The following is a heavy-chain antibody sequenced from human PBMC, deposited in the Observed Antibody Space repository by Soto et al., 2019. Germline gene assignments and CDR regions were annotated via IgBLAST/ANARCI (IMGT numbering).Heavy chain of an antibody. CDR3: ARDDIAAAGTWFDY. Sequence: GGSLRLSCAASGFTFSSYSMNWVRQAPGKGLEWVSYISGSSSIYFADSVKGRFTISRDNAKNSLYLQMNSLRAEDTAVYYCARDDIAAAGTWFDYWGQGTLVTVSS. D-gene: IGHD6-13*01. V-gene: IGHV3-48*01. CDR1: GFTFSSYS. CDR2: ISGSSSI. J-gene: IGHJ4*02.